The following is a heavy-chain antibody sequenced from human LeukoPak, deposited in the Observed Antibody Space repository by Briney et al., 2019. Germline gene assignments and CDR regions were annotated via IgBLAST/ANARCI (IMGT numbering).Heavy chain of an antibody. D-gene: IGHD5-18*01. CDR2: IYYSGST. CDR1: GGSISSSRYY. V-gene: IGHV4-39*01. J-gene: IGHJ4*02. Sequence: NASETLSLTCTVSGGSISSSRYYWGWIRQPPGKGLEWIGSIYYSGSTYYNPSLKSRVTISVDTSKNQFSLKLSSVTAADTAVYYCARHQELWTPGDYWGQGTLVTVSS. CDR3: ARHQELWTPGDY.